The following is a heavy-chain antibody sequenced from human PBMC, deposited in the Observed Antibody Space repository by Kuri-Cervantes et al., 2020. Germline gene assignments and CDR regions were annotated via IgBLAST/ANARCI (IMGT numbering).Heavy chain of an antibody. J-gene: IGHJ4*02. D-gene: IGHD6-19*01. Sequence: SETLSLTCTVSGGSISTSSYYWGWIRQPPGKGLEWIGSVFYSGSTYNNPSLKSRVTISVDTSKNQFSLKLSSVTAADTAVYYCARDGLDQRLVGYFDYWGQGTLVTVSS. CDR1: GGSISTSSYY. CDR3: ARDGLDQRLVGYFDY. V-gene: IGHV4-39*07. CDR2: VFYSGST.